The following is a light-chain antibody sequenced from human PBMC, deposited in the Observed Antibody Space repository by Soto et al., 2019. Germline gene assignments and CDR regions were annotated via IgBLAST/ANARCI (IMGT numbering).Light chain of an antibody. CDR3: QSYDNSLSASV. V-gene: IGLV1-40*01. Sequence: QSALTQPPSVSGAPGQRVTISCTGSTSNIGAPYDVHWYQRRPGTAPKLLIYGDNNRPSGVPDRFSGSKSGTSASLAITGLQAEDEADYYCQSYDNSLSASVFGGGTKLTVL. CDR1: TSNIGAPYD. J-gene: IGLJ3*02. CDR2: GDN.